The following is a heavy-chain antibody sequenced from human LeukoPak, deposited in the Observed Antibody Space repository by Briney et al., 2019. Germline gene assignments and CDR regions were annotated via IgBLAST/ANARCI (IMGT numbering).Heavy chain of an antibody. CDR1: GYTFTSYY. V-gene: IGHV1-2*06. CDR2: INPNSGGT. D-gene: IGHD6-19*01. J-gene: IGHJ4*02. Sequence: ASVKVSCKASGYTFTSYYMHWVRQAPGQGLEWMGRINPNSGGTNYAQKFQGRVTMTRDTSISTAYMELSRLRSDDTAVYCCARVSRLASDRSGCYGSPSGESQHFDYWGQGTLVTVSS. CDR3: ARVSRLASDRSGCYGSPSGESQHFDY.